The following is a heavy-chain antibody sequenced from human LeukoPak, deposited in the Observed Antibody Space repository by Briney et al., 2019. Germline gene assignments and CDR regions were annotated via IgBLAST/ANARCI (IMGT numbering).Heavy chain of an antibody. D-gene: IGHD3-9*01. CDR1: GFTFSSYG. CDR2: ISYDGSNK. J-gene: IGHJ4*02. CDR3: AKCPSGVLRYFAPTDY. Sequence: GGSLRLSCAASGFTFSSYGMHWVRQAPGKGLEWVAVISYDGSNKYYADSVKGRFTISRDNSKNTLYLQMNSLRAEDTAVYYCAKCPSGVLRYFAPTDYWGQGTLVTVSS. V-gene: IGHV3-30*18.